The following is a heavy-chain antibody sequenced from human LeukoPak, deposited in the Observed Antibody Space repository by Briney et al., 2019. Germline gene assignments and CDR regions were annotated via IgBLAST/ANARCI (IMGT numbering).Heavy chain of an antibody. CDR3: AKGLGLAIVSTLDR. V-gene: IGHV3-23*01. CDR1: GFSLNSYA. CDR2: ITGRGDHT. J-gene: IGHJ5*02. Sequence: GESLRLSCVLSGFSLNSYAMTWVRQAPGRLLEWVSGITGRGDHTYYADSAKGRFTIPRDNFKNTVFLEMNSLRDEGTAVYYCAKGLGLAIVSTLDRWGQGTLVTVSS. D-gene: IGHD1-26*01.